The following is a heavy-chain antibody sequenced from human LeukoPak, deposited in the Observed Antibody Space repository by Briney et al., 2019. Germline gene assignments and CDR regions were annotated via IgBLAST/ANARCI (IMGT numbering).Heavy chain of an antibody. CDR2: MQYSGSA. CDR3: ARQAVAGRAFDY. Sequence: SETLSLTCTVSGGSISNRNYYWGWIRQPPGTGLEWFGSMQYSGSAYNNPSLKSRVTISLDTSKNQFSLKLSSVTAADTALYYCARQAVAGRAFDYWGQGTLVTVSS. CDR1: GGSISNRNYY. D-gene: IGHD6-19*01. J-gene: IGHJ4*02. V-gene: IGHV4-39*07.